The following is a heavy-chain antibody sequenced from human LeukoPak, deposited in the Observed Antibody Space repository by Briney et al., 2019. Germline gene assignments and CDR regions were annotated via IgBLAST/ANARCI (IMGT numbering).Heavy chain of an antibody. CDR2: ISWNSGSI. D-gene: IGHD6-19*01. J-gene: IGHJ4*02. CDR1: GFTFDDYA. Sequence: PGGSLRLSCAASGFTFDDYAMHWVRQAPGKGLELVSGISWNSGSIGYADSVRGRFTISRDNAKNSLYLQMNSLRAEDTALYYCAKDIASVGIAVAVFDYWGQGTLVTVSS. V-gene: IGHV3-9*01. CDR3: AKDIASVGIAVAVFDY.